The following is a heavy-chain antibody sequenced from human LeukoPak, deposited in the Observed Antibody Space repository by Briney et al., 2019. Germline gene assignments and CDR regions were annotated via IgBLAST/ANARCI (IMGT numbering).Heavy chain of an antibody. V-gene: IGHV4-39*01. CDR3: ARLRDPLLEWLLTDY. J-gene: IGHJ4*02. CDR2: IYYSGST. D-gene: IGHD3-3*01. CDR1: GGSISSSSYY. Sequence: PSETLSLTCTVSGGSISSSSYYWGWIRQPPGKGLEWIGSIYYSGSTYYNPSLKSRVTISVDTSKNQFSLKLSSVTAADTAVYYCARLRDPLLEWLLTDYRGQGTLVTVSS.